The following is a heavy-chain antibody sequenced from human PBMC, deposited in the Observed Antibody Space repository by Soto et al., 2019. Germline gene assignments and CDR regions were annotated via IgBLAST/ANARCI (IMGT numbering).Heavy chain of an antibody. CDR3: ARAPEVDLRISSIAARYLDY. D-gene: IGHD6-6*01. J-gene: IGHJ4*02. CDR2: ISYDGSNK. CDR1: GFTFSSYA. V-gene: IGHV3-30-3*01. Sequence: GGSLRLSCAASGFTFSSYAMHWVRQAPGKGLEWVAVISYDGSNKYYADSVKGRFTISRDNSKNTLYLQMNSLRAEDTAVYYCARAPEVDLRISSIAARYLDYWGQGTLVTVSS.